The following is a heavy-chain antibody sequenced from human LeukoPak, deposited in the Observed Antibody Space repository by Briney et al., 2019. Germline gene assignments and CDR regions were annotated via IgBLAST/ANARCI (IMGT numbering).Heavy chain of an antibody. D-gene: IGHD6-19*01. CDR1: GGSVSNGNFY. CDR3: ARGSSGWFFDY. J-gene: IGHJ4*02. CDR2: INHSGST. Sequence: SETLSLTCTVSGGSVSNGNFYWSWLRQPPGKGLEWIGEINHSGSTNYNPSLKSRVTISVDTSKNQFSLKLSSVTAADTAVYYCARGSSGWFFDYWGQGTLVTVSS. V-gene: IGHV4-61*01.